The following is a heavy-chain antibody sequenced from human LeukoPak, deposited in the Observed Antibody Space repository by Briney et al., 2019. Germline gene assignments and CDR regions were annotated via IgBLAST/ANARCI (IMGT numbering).Heavy chain of an antibody. CDR3: ARDPDDFWSGYGYFDY. Sequence: GGSLRLSWAASGFTFSSYGMHWGRQAPGKGLEWVAVIWYDGSNKYYADSVKGRFTISRDNSKNSLYLQMNSLRAEDTAVYYCARDPDDFWSGYGYFDYWGQGTLVTVSS. D-gene: IGHD3-3*01. V-gene: IGHV3-33*01. CDR1: GFTFSSYG. CDR2: IWYDGSNK. J-gene: IGHJ4*02.